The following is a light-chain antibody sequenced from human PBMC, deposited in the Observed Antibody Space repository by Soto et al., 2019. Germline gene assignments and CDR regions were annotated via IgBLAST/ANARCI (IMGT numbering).Light chain of an antibody. Sequence: EIVFTQSPATLSKSPGERATLSCRASQSVSIYVAWYQQKPGQAPRLLIYDASNRATGIPARFSGSGSGTDFTLTISSLEPEDFAIYYCQQRSNWITFGQGTRLEIK. CDR2: DAS. CDR1: QSVSIY. CDR3: QQRSNWIT. V-gene: IGKV3-11*01. J-gene: IGKJ5*01.